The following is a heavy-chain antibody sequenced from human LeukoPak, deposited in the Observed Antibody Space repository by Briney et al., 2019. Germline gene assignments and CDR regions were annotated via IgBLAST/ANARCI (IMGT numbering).Heavy chain of an antibody. CDR3: AREASGNYYVFDS. Sequence: PGGSLRLSCEASGFSFSNYFNSWIRQAPGKGLEWVSYITNSGRSTNYADAAKGRFTISRDNTKKSVYLEMTDLRPEDTAVYYCAREASGNYYVFDSWGQGTRVTVSS. D-gene: IGHD1-26*01. CDR2: ITNSGRST. CDR1: GFSFSNYF. V-gene: IGHV3-11*04. J-gene: IGHJ4*02.